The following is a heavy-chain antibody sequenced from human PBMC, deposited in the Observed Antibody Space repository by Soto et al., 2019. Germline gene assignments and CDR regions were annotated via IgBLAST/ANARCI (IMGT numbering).Heavy chain of an antibody. CDR3: ALYYYYDVDV. Sequence: QVQLVQSGAEEKKPGASVKVSCKASGYTFTSYAMHWVRQAPGQRLEWMGWINAGNGNTKYPQKFQGRVTITRDTSASTAYMELSSLRSEDTAVYYCALYYYYDVDVWGQGTTVTVSS. CDR1: GYTFTSYA. J-gene: IGHJ6*02. V-gene: IGHV1-3*05. CDR2: INAGNGNT.